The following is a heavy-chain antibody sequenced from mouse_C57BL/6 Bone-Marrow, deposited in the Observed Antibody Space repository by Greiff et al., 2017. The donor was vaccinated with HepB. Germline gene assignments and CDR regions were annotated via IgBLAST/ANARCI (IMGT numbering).Heavy chain of an antibody. V-gene: IGHV1-5*01. Sequence: EVHLVESGTVLARPGASVKMSCKTSGYTFTSYWMHWVKQRPGQGLEWIGAIYPGNSDTSYNQKFKGKAKLTAVTSASTAYMELSSLTNEDSAVYYCTRRKITTVVGNYFDYWGQGTTLTVSS. CDR1: GYTFTSYW. J-gene: IGHJ2*01. CDR2: IYPGNSDT. CDR3: TRRKITTVVGNYFDY. D-gene: IGHD1-1*01.